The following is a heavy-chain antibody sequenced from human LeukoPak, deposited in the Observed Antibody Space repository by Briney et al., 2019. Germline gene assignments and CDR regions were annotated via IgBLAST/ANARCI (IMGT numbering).Heavy chain of an antibody. Sequence: SETLSLTCTVSGGSISSYYWSWIRQPPGKGLEWIGEINHSGSTNYNPSLKSRVTVSVDTSKNQFSLKLSSVTAADTAVYYCARKTYYYGSGSYVRFDPWGQGTLVTVSS. CDR3: ARKTYYYGSGSYVRFDP. CDR1: GGSISSYY. V-gene: IGHV4-34*01. J-gene: IGHJ5*02. D-gene: IGHD3-10*01. CDR2: INHSGST.